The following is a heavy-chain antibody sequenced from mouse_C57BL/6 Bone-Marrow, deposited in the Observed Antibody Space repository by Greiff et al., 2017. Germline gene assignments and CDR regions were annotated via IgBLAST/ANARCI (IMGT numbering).Heavy chain of an antibody. CDR3: AREGTTVVATLYYYAMDY. J-gene: IGHJ4*01. D-gene: IGHD1-1*01. V-gene: IGHV5-6*01. CDR1: GFTFSSYG. CDR2: ISSGGSYT. Sequence: EVHLVESGGDLVKPGGSLKLSCAASGFTFSSYGMSWVRQTPDKRLEWVATISSGGSYTYYPDSVKGRFTISRDNAKNTLYLQMSSLKSEDTAMYYCAREGTTVVATLYYYAMDYWGQGTSVTVSS.